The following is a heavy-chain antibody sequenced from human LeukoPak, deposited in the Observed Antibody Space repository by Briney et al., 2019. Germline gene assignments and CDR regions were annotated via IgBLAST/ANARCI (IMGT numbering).Heavy chain of an antibody. CDR2: ISSSSSYI. J-gene: IGHJ4*02. V-gene: IGHV3-21*01. Sequence: GGSLRLSCAASGFTFSSYSMNWVRQAPGKGLEWVSSISSSSSYIYYADSVKGRFTISRDNSKNTLYLQMNSLRAEDTAVYYCARDKGVASAVYYFDYWGQGTLVTVSS. CDR3: ARDKGVASAVYYFDY. CDR1: GFTFSSYS. D-gene: IGHD6-13*01.